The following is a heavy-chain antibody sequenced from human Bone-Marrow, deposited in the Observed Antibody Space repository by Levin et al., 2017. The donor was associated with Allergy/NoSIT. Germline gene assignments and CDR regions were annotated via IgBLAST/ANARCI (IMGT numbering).Heavy chain of an antibody. CDR3: AKEGSGSYAHY. CDR1: GFTFSSYD. V-gene: IGHV3-23*01. D-gene: IGHD1-26*01. Sequence: GESLKISCAASGFTFSSYDMSWVRQAPGKGLEWVSAISGSGGRTYFADSVKGRFTISRDNSKNTLYLQMNSLRAEDTAVYYCAKEGSGSYAHYWGQGTLVTVSS. CDR2: ISGSGGRT. J-gene: IGHJ4*02.